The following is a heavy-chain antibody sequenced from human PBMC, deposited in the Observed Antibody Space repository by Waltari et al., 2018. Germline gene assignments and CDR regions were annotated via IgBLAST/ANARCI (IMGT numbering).Heavy chain of an antibody. CDR1: GGAISISSYD. D-gene: IGHD6-19*01. CDR2: IYYSGST. CDR3: ATKRESSASGFDY. V-gene: IGHV4-39*01. J-gene: IGHJ4*02. Sequence: QLQLQESGPGLVEPSETLSFTCAVSGGAISISSYDWGWIRQPPGKGLACIGSIYYSGSTYYNPSLKSRVTISVDTSKNQFSLKLSSVTAADTAVYYCATKRESSASGFDYWGQGTLVTVSS.